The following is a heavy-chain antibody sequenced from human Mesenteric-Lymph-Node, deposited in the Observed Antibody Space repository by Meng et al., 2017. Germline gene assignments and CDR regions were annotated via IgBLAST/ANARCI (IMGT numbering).Heavy chain of an antibody. D-gene: IGHD6-13*01. CDR3: ARAISRIAAAGTLGLIFDY. J-gene: IGHJ4*02. CDR1: GGSFSGYY. V-gene: IGHV4-34*01. Sequence: SETLSLTCAVYGGSFSGYYWSWIRQPPGKGLEWIGEINHSGSTNYNPSLKSRVTMSTDTSKNQFSLKLRSVTAADTAKYYCARAISRIAAAGTLGLIFDYWGQGAQVTVSS. CDR2: INHSGST.